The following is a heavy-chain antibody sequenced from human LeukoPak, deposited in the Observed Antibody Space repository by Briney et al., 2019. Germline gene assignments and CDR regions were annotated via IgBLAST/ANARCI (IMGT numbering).Heavy chain of an antibody. D-gene: IGHD6-13*01. V-gene: IGHV3-66*01. CDR3: AREVYSSTWFDL. CDR1: GFTLNTNY. Sequence: GGSLRLSCAASGFTLNTNYMNWVRQVPGKGLEWVSVIYAGGNTYYADSVKERFTISRDNSRNTLYLQMNSLRGDDTAVYYCAREVYSSTWFDLWGRGTLVTVSS. J-gene: IGHJ4*02. CDR2: IYAGGNT.